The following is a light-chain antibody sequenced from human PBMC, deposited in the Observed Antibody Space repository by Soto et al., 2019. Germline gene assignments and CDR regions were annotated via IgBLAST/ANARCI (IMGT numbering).Light chain of an antibody. Sequence: QSALTQPRSVSGSPGQSVTISCTGTSNDIGGYNYVSWYQQNPGKAPKLMIYDVSNWPSGVPDRFSGSKSGNTASLTISGLQAEDEADYYCCSYAGSYTWVFGGGTQLTVL. CDR2: DVS. J-gene: IGLJ7*01. V-gene: IGLV2-11*01. CDR3: CSYAGSYTWV. CDR1: SNDIGGYNY.